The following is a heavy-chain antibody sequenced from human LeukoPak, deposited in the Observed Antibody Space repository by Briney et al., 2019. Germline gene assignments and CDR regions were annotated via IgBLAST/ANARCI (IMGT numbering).Heavy chain of an antibody. CDR2: IYYSGST. V-gene: IGHV4-59*08. J-gene: IGHJ4*02. CDR3: ARHRPLLVRGVNYFDY. CDR1: GGSISSYY. D-gene: IGHD3-10*01. Sequence: SETLSLTCTVSGGSISSYYWSWIRQPAGKGLEWIGRIYYSGSTNYNPSLKSRVTISVDTSKNQFSLKLSSVTAADTAVYYCARHRPLLVRGVNYFDYWGQGTLVTVSS.